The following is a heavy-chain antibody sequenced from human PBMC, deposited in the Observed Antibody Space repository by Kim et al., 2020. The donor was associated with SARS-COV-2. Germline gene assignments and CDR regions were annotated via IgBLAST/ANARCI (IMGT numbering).Heavy chain of an antibody. CDR2: IKQDGSEK. CDR1: GFTFSSYW. CDR3: GREMGGDCGGCCDWPNYFDY. J-gene: IGHJ4*02. Sequence: GGSLRLSCAASGFTFSSYWMSWVRQAPGKGLEWVANIKQDGSEKCYVDSVKGRFTISRDNAKNSLYLQMNSLRAEDTAVYYCGREMGGDCGGCCDWPNYFDYCGQGTLVSVSS. D-gene: IGHD2-21*02. V-gene: IGHV3-7*03.